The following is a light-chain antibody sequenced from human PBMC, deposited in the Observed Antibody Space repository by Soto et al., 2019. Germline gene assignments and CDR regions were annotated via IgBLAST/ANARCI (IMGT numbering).Light chain of an antibody. CDR2: GAS. V-gene: IGKV1-33*01. CDR1: QDITNY. J-gene: IGKJ3*01. CDR3: QHYGDFPFT. Sequence: DIQMTQSPSSLSASVGDRVTITCQASQDITNYLSWYQQKPGKAPKLLIYGASNLQTGVPSRFSGGGSGIDFTLTIRGLQPEDIATYYCQHYGDFPFTFGPGTKVEI.